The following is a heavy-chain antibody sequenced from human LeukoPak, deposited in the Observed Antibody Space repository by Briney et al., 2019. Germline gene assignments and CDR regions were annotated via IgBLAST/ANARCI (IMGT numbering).Heavy chain of an antibody. Sequence: GGSLRLSCAASGFTVSSYEMNWVRQAPGKGLEWVLYISSSGTVKFYADSVKGRFTISRDNAKNSLHLQMNSLRAEDTAVYFCARDWLRLGYWGQGTLVTVSS. CDR2: ISSSGTVK. J-gene: IGHJ4*02. V-gene: IGHV3-48*03. CDR1: GFTVSSYE. D-gene: IGHD5-12*01. CDR3: ARDWLRLGY.